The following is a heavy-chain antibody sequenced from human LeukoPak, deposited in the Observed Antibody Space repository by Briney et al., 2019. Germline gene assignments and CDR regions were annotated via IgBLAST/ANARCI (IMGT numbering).Heavy chain of an antibody. CDR2: ISGGGYTR. J-gene: IGHJ4*01. Sequence: GGSLRLSCVASGLTFSNYGMNWVRQAPGKGLEYVSSISGGGYTRYYADPVKGRFTISRDNSKNSMYLQMSSLRAEDTAIYYCAEVESSYCRIWGQGTLVTVSS. CDR1: GLTFSNYG. V-gene: IGHV3-23*01. CDR3: AEVESSYCRI. D-gene: IGHD3-10*01.